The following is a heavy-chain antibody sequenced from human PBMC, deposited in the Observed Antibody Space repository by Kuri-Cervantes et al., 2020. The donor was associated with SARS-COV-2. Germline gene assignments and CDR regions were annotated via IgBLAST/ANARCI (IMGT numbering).Heavy chain of an antibody. D-gene: IGHD3-22*01. V-gene: IGHV3-30-3*01. Sequence: LSLTCAASGFTFSSYAMHWVRQAPGKGLEWVAVISYDGSNKYYADSVKGRFTISRDNSKNTLYLQMNSLRAEDTAVYYCAREVVAVENWFDPWGQGTLVTVSS. CDR3: AREVVAVENWFDP. CDR1: GFTFSSYA. CDR2: ISYDGSNK. J-gene: IGHJ5*02.